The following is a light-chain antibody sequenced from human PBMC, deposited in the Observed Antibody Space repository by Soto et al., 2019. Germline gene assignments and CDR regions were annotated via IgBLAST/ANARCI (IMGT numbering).Light chain of an antibody. J-gene: IGKJ2*01. CDR2: WAS. CDR1: QSVLYSSNNKNY. V-gene: IGKV4-1*01. CDR3: QQYYNPPYT. Sequence: DIVMTQSPDSLAVSLGERATINCKSSQSVLYSSNNKNYLAWYQHKPGQPPKLLIYWASTRESGVPDRISGSGSGTDFTLTISSLQAEDVAVYYCQQYYNPPYTFGQGTKLEIK.